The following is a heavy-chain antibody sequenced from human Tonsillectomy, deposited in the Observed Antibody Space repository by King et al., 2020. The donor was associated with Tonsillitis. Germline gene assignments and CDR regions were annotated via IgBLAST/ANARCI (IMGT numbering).Heavy chain of an antibody. D-gene: IGHD1-1*01. Sequence: QLQESGPGLVKPSETLSLTCTVSGDSIGTYYWSWIRQPPGKGLEWIGYVYYSGSTNYNPSLKSRATISVDTSKNQFSLRVSSVTAANTAVYFCAILVGWKVDFWGQGALVTVSS. CDR1: GDSIGTYY. CDR2: VYYSGST. V-gene: IGHV4-59*08. J-gene: IGHJ4*02. CDR3: AILVGWKVDF.